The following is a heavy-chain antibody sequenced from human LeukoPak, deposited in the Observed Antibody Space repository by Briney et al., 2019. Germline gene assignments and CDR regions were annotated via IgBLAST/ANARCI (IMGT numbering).Heavy chain of an antibody. V-gene: IGHV4-59*01. CDR1: GGSISSYY. J-gene: IGHJ1*01. CDR3: AKTGIVGATPYFQH. D-gene: IGHD1-26*01. CDR2: IYYSGST. Sequence: SETLSLTCTVSGGSISSYYWSWIRHPPGKGLEWIGYIYYSGSTNYNPPLKSRVTISVDTSKNQFSLKLSSVTAADTAVYYCAKTGIVGATPYFQHWGQGTLVTVSS.